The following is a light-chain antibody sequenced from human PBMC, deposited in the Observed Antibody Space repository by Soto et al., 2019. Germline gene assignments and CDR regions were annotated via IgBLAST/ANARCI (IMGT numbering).Light chain of an antibody. CDR3: QQYGSSGT. Sequence: EIVMTQSPATLSVSPGGRATLSFRASQSVSSNLAWSQQKPGQAPRLLIYCASNRATGIPDRFSASGSGTDFTLTISRLEPEDFAVYYCQQYGSSGTFGQGTKV. V-gene: IGKV3-20*01. CDR1: QSVSSN. CDR2: CAS. J-gene: IGKJ1*01.